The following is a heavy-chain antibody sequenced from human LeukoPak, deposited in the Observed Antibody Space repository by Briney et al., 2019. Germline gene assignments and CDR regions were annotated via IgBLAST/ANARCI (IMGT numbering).Heavy chain of an antibody. CDR3: ARQVGDLLATYYYYYGMDV. Sequence: GESLKISCKGSGYSFTSYWIGWVRQMPGKGLEWMGIIYPGDSDTRYSPSFQGQVTISADKSISTAYLQWSSLKASDTAMYYCARQVGDLLATYYYYYGMDVWGQGTTVTVSS. J-gene: IGHJ6*02. CDR1: GYSFTSYW. D-gene: IGHD4-17*01. V-gene: IGHV5-51*01. CDR2: IYPGDSDT.